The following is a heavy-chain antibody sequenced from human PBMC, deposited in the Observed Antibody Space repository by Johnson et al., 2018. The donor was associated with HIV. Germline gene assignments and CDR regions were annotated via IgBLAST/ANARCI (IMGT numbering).Heavy chain of an antibody. CDR2: IYSGGST. CDR3: AKDIGRWLQILDAFDI. CDR1: GFTVSSNY. D-gene: IGHD5-24*01. Sequence: VQLVESGGGLIQPGGSLRLSCAASGFTVSSNYMSWVRQAPGKGLEWVSVIYSGGSTYYADSVKGRFTISRDNAKNSLYLQMNSLRAEDTALYYCAKDIGRWLQILDAFDIWGQGTMVTVSS. J-gene: IGHJ3*02. V-gene: IGHV3-53*01.